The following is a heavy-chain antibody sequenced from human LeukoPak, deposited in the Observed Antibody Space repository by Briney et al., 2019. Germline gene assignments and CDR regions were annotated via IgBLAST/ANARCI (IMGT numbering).Heavy chain of an antibody. CDR2: IYYSGST. CDR1: GGSISSGDYY. D-gene: IGHD5-12*01. Sequence: SETLSLTCTVSGGSISSGDYYLSWIRQPPGKGLEWIGYIYYSGSTYYNPSLKSRVTISVDTSKNQFSLKLSSVTAADTAVYYCARAALDIVGVDYWGQGTLVTVSS. V-gene: IGHV4-30-4*08. J-gene: IGHJ4*02. CDR3: ARAALDIVGVDY.